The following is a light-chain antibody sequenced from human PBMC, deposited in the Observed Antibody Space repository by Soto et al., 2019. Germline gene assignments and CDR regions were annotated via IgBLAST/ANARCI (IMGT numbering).Light chain of an antibody. CDR1: SGHSSYA. V-gene: IGLV4-69*01. CDR3: QTWGTGIRV. J-gene: IGLJ3*02. CDR2: IDNDGSH. Sequence: QPVLTQSPSASASLGASVKLTCTLSSGHSSYAIAWHQQQPEKGPRFLMNIDNDGSHDKGDGIPDRFSGSSSGAERYLTISSLQSEDEAEYYCQTWGTGIRVFGGGTKLTVL.